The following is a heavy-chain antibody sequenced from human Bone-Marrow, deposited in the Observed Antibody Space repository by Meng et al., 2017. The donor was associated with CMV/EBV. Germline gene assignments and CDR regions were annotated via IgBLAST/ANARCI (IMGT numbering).Heavy chain of an antibody. CDR2: IYDSGST. Sequence: SETLSLTCTVSGGSISSYYWSWIRQPPGKGLEWIGYIYDSGSTNYNPSLKSRVTISIDTSKNQFSLKLSSVTAADTAVYYCARDRVVVPAVITPRGVFDIWGRGTRVTGSS. J-gene: IGHJ3*02. V-gene: IGHV4-59*01. CDR1: GGSISSYY. CDR3: ARDRVVVPAVITPRGVFDI. D-gene: IGHD2-2*01.